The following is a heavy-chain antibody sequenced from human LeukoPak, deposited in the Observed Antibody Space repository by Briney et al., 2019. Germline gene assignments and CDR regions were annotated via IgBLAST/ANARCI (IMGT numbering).Heavy chain of an antibody. D-gene: IGHD2-2*01. J-gene: IGHJ4*02. Sequence: GGSLRLSCAASGFTFSSYGMHWVRQAPGKGLEWVAVISYDGSNKYYADSVKGRFTISRDNSKNTLYLQMNSLRAEDTAVYYCANDDGHGRIVVVPAAIGYWGQGTLVTVSS. CDR1: GFTFSSYG. CDR3: ANDDGHGRIVVVPAAIGY. CDR2: ISYDGSNK. V-gene: IGHV3-30*18.